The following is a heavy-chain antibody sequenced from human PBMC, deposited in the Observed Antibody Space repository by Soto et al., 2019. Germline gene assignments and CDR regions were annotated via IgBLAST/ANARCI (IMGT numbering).Heavy chain of an antibody. Sequence: SSETLSLTCTVYGGSISSYYWSWIRQPPGKGLEWIGYIYYSGSTNYNPSLKSRVTISVDTSKNQFSLKLSSVTAADTAVYYCARTKDGYNRNAFDYWGQGTLVTVSS. CDR3: ARTKDGYNRNAFDY. J-gene: IGHJ4*02. CDR2: IYYSGST. D-gene: IGHD5-12*01. V-gene: IGHV4-59*01. CDR1: GGSISSYY.